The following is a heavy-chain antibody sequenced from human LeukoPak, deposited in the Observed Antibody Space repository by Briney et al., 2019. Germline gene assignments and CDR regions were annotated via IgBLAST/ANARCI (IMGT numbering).Heavy chain of an antibody. CDR1: GYTFTGYY. D-gene: IGHD4-17*01. CDR2: INPNSGGT. CDR3: ARDHFRTTVTTNFDY. V-gene: IGHV1-2*02. Sequence: ASVKVSCKASGYTFTGYYMHWVRQAPGQGLEWMGWINPNSGGTNYAQKFQGRVTMTRDTSTSTVYMELSSLRSEDTAVYYCARDHFRTTVTTNFDYWGQGTLVTVSS. J-gene: IGHJ4*02.